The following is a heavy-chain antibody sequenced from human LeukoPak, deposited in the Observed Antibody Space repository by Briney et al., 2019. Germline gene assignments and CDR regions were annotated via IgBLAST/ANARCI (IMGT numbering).Heavy chain of an antibody. J-gene: IGHJ4*02. D-gene: IGHD2-15*01. CDR1: GGTFSSYA. CDR3: SRGEQYCSGGSCYVLFDY. V-gene: IGHV1-69*05. CDR2: IIPIFGTA. Sequence: ASVKVSCKASGGTFSSYAISWVRQAPGQGLEWMGGIIPIFGTANYAQKFQGRVTITTDESTSTAYMELSSLRSEDAAVDYCSRGEQYCSGGSCYVLFDYWGQGTLVTVSS.